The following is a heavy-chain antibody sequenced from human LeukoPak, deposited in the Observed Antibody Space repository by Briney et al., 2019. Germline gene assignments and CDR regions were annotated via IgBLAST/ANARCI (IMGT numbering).Heavy chain of an antibody. D-gene: IGHD1-26*01. J-gene: IGHJ5*02. CDR3: ARGLVGANWFDP. CDR1: SGSISSSTYY. CDR2: INHSGST. Sequence: PSETLSLTCTVSSGSISSSTYYWSWIRQPPGKGLEWIGEINHSGSTNYNPSLKSRVTISVDTSKNQFSLKLSSVTAADTAVYYCARGLVGANWFDPWGQGTLVTVSS. V-gene: IGHV4-39*07.